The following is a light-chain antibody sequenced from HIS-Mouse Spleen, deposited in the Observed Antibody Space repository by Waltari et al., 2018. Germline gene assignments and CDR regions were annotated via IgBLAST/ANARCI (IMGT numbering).Light chain of an antibody. CDR3: CSYAGSYTLV. CDR1: RSDVGGFHY. CDR2: DVS. J-gene: IGLJ2*01. Sequence: QSALTQPRSVSGSPGQSVPISFTGTRSDVGGFHYVSWYPQHPGKAPKLMLYDVSKRPSGVPDRFSGSKSGNTASLTISGLQAEDEADYYCCSYAGSYTLVFGGGTKLTVL. V-gene: IGLV2-11*01.